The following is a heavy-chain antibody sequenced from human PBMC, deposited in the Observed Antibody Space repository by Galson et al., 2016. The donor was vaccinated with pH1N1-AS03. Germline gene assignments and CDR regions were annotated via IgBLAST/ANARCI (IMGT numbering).Heavy chain of an antibody. Sequence: SLRLFCAASGFTFSSYGMHWVRQAPGSGLVWVARIDSDGGTADYADSVKGRFTVSRDNAKNTLYLQMNSLRVEDTAVYYCTRVSARRFLEWVPNSNWFDPWGQGTLVTVSS. CDR1: GFTFSSYG. V-gene: IGHV3-74*01. CDR3: TRVSARRFLEWVPNSNWFDP. J-gene: IGHJ5*02. D-gene: IGHD3-3*01. CDR2: IDSDGGTA.